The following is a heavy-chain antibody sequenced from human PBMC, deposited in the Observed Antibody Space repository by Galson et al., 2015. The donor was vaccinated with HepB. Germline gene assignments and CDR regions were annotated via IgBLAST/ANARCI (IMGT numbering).Heavy chain of an antibody. CDR2: MRFDGSNE. D-gene: IGHD2-15*01. CDR3: ARDPVYCTGGSCYSGGADAFDI. CDR1: GFTFSHYG. V-gene: IGHV3-30*02. Sequence: SLRLSCATSGFTFSHYGMHWVRQAPGKGLEWVAFMRFDGSNEYYAESVRGRFTISRDNSKNKLFLQMNSLRAEDTAVYYCARDPVYCTGGSCYSGGADAFDIWGQGTKVTV. J-gene: IGHJ3*02.